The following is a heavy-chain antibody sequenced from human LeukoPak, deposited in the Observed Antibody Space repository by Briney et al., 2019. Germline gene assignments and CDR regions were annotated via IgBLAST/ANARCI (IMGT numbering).Heavy chain of an antibody. D-gene: IGHD6-19*01. CDR2: ISSSSSYI. CDR3: ARGVGFSSGWYSYY. Sequence: GGSLRLSCAASGFTVSSNYMSWVRQAPGKGLEWVSSISSSSSYIYYADSVKGRFTISRDNAKNSLYLQMNSLRAEDTAVYYCARGVGFSSGWYSYYWGQGTLVTVSS. V-gene: IGHV3-21*01. CDR1: GFTVSSNY. J-gene: IGHJ4*02.